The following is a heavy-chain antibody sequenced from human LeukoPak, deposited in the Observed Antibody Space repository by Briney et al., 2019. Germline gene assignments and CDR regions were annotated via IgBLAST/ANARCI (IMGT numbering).Heavy chain of an antibody. V-gene: IGHV5-51*01. D-gene: IGHD4-17*01. J-gene: IGHJ4*02. CDR1: GYSFTSYW. CDR3: ARHSARLSCGDPDHFDY. Sequence: GESLKISCKGSGYSFTSYWIGWVRQMPGKGLEWMGIIYPGDSDTRYSPSFQGQVTISADKSISTAYLQWSSLKASDTAMYYCARHSARLSCGDPDHFDYWGQGTLVTVSS. CDR2: IYPGDSDT.